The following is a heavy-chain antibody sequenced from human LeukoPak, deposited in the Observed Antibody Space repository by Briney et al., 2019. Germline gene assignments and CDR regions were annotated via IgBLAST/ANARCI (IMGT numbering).Heavy chain of an antibody. J-gene: IGHJ6*03. CDR2: ISDSGST. CDR1: GGSISSYY. D-gene: IGHD6-25*01. CDR3: ARDSSRSGEDYYYMDV. V-gene: IGHV4-59*01. Sequence: SETLSLTCTVSGGSISSYYWSWIRQPPGKGLEWIGYISDSGSTNYNPSLKSRVTISIDTSKNQFSLKLSSVTAADTAVYYCARDSSRSGEDYYYMDVWGKGTTVTVSS.